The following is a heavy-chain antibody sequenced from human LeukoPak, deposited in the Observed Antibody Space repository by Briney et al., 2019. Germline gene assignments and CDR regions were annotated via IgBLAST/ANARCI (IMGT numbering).Heavy chain of an antibody. V-gene: IGHV1-2*02. CDR1: GYTFTEYY. CDR3: ARAIRIAVAGTYYYYYYMDV. Sequence: VKVSCKASGYTFTEYYMHWVRQAPGQGLEWMGWINPNSGDTNYAQKLQGRVTMTTDTSTSTAYMELRSLRSDDTAVYYCARAIRIAVAGTYYYYYYMDVWGKGTTVTISS. CDR2: INPNSGDT. J-gene: IGHJ6*03. D-gene: IGHD6-19*01.